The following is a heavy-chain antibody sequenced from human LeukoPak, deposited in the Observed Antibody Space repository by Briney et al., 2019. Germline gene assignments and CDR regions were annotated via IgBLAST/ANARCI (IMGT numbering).Heavy chain of an antibody. CDR1: GFTVRTDN. J-gene: IGHJ4*02. Sequence: GGSLRLSCAASGFTVRTDNMSWVRQVPGKGLEWVSVVYSGNDGTNYADSVRGRFTISRDDSKNMVYLQMNNLRLEDAAVYYCTKRSRGYYDYWGQGTLVTVSS. V-gene: IGHV3-66*02. D-gene: IGHD3-10*01. CDR2: VYSGNDGT. CDR3: TKRSRGYYDY.